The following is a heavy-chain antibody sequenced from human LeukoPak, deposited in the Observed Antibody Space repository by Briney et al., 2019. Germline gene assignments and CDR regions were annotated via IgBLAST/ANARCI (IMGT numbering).Heavy chain of an antibody. CDR3: ASPYCSSTSCYSQAAFDI. CDR2: INPSSGGT. J-gene: IGHJ3*02. Sequence: ASVKVSCKASGYTFTGYYMHWVRQAPGQGLEWMGWINPSSGGTNYAQEFQGRVTMTRDTSISTAYMELSRLRSDDTAVYYCASPYCSSTSCYSQAAFDIWGQGTMVTVSS. D-gene: IGHD2-2*02. CDR1: GYTFTGYY. V-gene: IGHV1-2*02.